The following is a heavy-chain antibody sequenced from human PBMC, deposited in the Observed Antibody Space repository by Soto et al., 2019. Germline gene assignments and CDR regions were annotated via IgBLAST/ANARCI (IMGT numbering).Heavy chain of an antibody. D-gene: IGHD3-16*02. J-gene: IGHJ3*02. CDR1: GFTFSSYS. CDR2: ISSSSSYI. Sequence: PGGSLRLSCAASGFTFSSYSMNWVRQAPGKGLEWVSSISSSSSYIYYADSVKGRFTISRDNAKNSLYLQMNSLRAEDTAVYYCARGGNYVWGSYPIRDAFDIWGQGTMVTVS. CDR3: ARGGNYVWGSYPIRDAFDI. V-gene: IGHV3-21*01.